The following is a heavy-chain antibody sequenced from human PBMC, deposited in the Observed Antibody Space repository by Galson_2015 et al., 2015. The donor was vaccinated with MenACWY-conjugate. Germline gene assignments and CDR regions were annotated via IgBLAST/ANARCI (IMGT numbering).Heavy chain of an antibody. J-gene: IGHJ4*02. CDR2: INSDGSAA. CDR3: ATYCSSPSCYANGAY. CDR1: GFTFSSYA. V-gene: IGHV3-74*01. D-gene: IGHD2-2*01. Sequence: SLRLSCAASGFTFSSYAMSWVRQSPGKGLVWVSRINSDGSAADYADSVKGRFTISRDNAKNTLYLQMNSLRAEDTAVYYCATYCSSPSCYANGAYWGQGTLVTVSS.